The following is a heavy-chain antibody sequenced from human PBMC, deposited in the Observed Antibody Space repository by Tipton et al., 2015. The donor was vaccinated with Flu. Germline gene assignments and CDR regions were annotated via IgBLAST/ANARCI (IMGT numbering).Heavy chain of an antibody. CDR1: GFTLSNFA. Sequence: AASGFTLSNFAMTWVRQAPGRGLEWVAEISGSGSSTYYADSVKGRFTISRDNSKNTLYLQMNSLRDEDTAIYFCAKDLHGTYADYLDYWGQGTLVTVSS. CDR3: AKDLHGTYADYLDY. CDR2: ISGSGSST. D-gene: IGHD4-17*01. J-gene: IGHJ4*02. V-gene: IGHV3-23*01.